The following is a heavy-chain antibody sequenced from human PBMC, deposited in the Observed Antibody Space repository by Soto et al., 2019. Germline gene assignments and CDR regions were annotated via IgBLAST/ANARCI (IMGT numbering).Heavy chain of an antibody. J-gene: IGHJ6*02. CDR2: INSDGSRT. CDR1: GFNFSRFW. D-gene: IGHD2-2*01. V-gene: IGHV3-74*01. CDR3: ARDLSSCSSARCYSFYYGMDL. Sequence: TGGSLRLSCTASGFNFSRFWTHWVRQVPGRGLVWVSHINSDGSRTSYADSVKGRFTISRDNAKNTLYLQMNSLRAEDTAVYYCARDLSSCSSARCYSFYYGMDLWGQGTTVTV.